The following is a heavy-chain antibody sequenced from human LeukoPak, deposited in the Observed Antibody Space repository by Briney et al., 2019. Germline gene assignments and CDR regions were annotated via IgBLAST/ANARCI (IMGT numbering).Heavy chain of an antibody. CDR3: ARDHLANLASRLFDP. J-gene: IGHJ5*02. V-gene: IGHV4-38-2*02. CDR1: GYSISSDYY. CDR2: IHHSGRT. Sequence: PSETLSLTCTVSGYSISSDYYWGWIRQPPGKGLEWIGSIHHSGRTYYNPSLKSRVTISVDTSKNHFSLKLSSVTAADTAVYYCARDHLANLASRLFDPWGEGTLVTVSS. D-gene: IGHD3-3*01.